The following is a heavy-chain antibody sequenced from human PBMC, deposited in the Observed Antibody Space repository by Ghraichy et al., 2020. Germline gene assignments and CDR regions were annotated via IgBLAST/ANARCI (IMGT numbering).Heavy chain of an antibody. CDR2: VSWNSRYV. CDR1: GFTFDDYA. CDR3: AKDMSADVGEDDYYGMDV. J-gene: IGHJ6*02. D-gene: IGHD3-10*01. V-gene: IGHV3-9*01. Sequence: SLNISCATSGFTFDDYAMHWVRQVPGKGLEWVSGVSWNSRYVGYADSVKGRFTISRDNAKNSLYLQMNSLRAEDTALYYCAKDMSADVGEDDYYGMDVWGQGTTVTVSS.